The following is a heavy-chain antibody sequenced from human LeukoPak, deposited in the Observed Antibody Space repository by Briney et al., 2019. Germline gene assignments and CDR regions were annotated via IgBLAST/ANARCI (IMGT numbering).Heavy chain of an antibody. D-gene: IGHD3-22*01. CDR2: IYYSGST. CDR1: GGSISSDY. CDR3: ARDSSISHSSGYYYDYFDY. J-gene: IGHJ4*02. V-gene: IGHV4-59*01. Sequence: SETLSLTCTVSGGSISSDYWSWIRQPPGKGREWIGYIYYSGSTNYNPSLKSRVTISVDTSKNQFSLKLSSVTAADTAVYYCARDSSISHSSGYYYDYFDYWGQGTLVTVSS.